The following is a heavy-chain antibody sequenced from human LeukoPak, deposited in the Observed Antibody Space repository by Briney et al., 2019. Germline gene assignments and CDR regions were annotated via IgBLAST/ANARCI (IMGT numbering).Heavy chain of an antibody. Sequence: GGSLRLSCAASGFTFSTYAMNWVRQAPGRGLEWVSTISGSGGNTYYADSVKGRFTISRDNSKNTLYLQMSSLGADDTAVYYCAKDWSRNRLVATSYDYWGQGTLATVSS. CDR2: ISGSGGNT. CDR1: GFTFSTYA. CDR3: AKDWSRNRLVATSYDY. D-gene: IGHD2-15*01. V-gene: IGHV3-23*01. J-gene: IGHJ4*02.